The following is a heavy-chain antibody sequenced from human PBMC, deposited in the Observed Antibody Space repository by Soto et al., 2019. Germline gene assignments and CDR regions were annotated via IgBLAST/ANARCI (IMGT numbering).Heavy chain of an antibody. V-gene: IGHV4-31*03. J-gene: IGHJ6*02. CDR2: IYYSGST. Sequence: TLSLTCTVSCGSISSGGYYWSWIRQHPGKGLEWIGYIYYSGSTYYNPSLKSRVTISVDTSKNQFSLKLSSVTAADTAVYYCARAGSSSLGMDVWGQGTTVTVSS. D-gene: IGHD6-6*01. CDR1: CGSISSGGYY. CDR3: ARAGSSSLGMDV.